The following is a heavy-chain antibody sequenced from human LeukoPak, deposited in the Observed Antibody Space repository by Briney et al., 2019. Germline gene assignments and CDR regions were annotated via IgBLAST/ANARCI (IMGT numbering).Heavy chain of an antibody. D-gene: IGHD3-10*01. V-gene: IGHV3-30*03. CDR2: ITYDGYYK. J-gene: IGHJ4*02. CDR3: ASDLSPVVRASPMGY. Sequence: GGSLRLSCAASGFSFTSYGMHWVRQAPGKGLEWVALITYDGYYKYYSDSVKGRFTISSDTSKNTLYLQMNSLRAEDTAVYYCASDLSPVVRASPMGYWGQGTLVTVSS. CDR1: GFSFTSYG.